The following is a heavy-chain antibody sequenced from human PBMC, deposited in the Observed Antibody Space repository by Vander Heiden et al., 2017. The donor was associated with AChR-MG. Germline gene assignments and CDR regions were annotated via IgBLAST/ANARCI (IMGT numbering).Heavy chain of an antibody. CDR3: ARQNNWNYVGLYYYGMDV. CDR2: IYPGDSDT. J-gene: IGHJ6*02. V-gene: IGHV5-51*01. CDR1: GYSFTSYW. Sequence: EVQLVQSGAEVKKHGESPMISCKGSGYSFTSYWIGWVRRMPGKGLEWMGIIYPGDSDTRYSPSFQGKVTISADKSISTAYLQWSSLKASDTAMYYCARQNNWNYVGLYYYGMDVWGQGTTVTVSS. D-gene: IGHD1-7*01.